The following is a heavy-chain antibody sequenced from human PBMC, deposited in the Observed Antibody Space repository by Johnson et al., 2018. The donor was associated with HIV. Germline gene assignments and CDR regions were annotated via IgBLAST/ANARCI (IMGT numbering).Heavy chain of an antibody. CDR1: GFTVSSNE. J-gene: IGHJ3*02. CDR3: AKDRGYYYVTGGAFDI. Sequence: VQLVESGGGVVRPGGSLRLSCAASGFTVSSNEMSWVRQAPGKGLEWVSGISGSGGSTYYADSVKGRFTISRDNSKNTLYLQMNSLRAEDTAVYYCAKDRGYYYVTGGAFDIWGQGTMVTVSS. V-gene: IGHV3-23*04. D-gene: IGHD3-10*02. CDR2: ISGSGGST.